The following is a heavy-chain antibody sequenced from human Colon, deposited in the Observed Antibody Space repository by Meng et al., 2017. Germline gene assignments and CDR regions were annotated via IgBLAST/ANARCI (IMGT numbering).Heavy chain of an antibody. CDR3: ARAVAGDTFDY. Sequence: QLQESCPGLVKPSETLSLTCNVSGVSIRSSSYYWGWIRQAPGKGLEWIGSIYASGSAPNNPSLKSRVTISVDTSKNQFSLSLTSVTAADTAVYYCARAVAGDTFDYWGQGTLVTVSS. CDR1: GVSIRSSSYY. CDR2: IYASGSA. D-gene: IGHD6-19*01. V-gene: IGHV4-39*01. J-gene: IGHJ4*02.